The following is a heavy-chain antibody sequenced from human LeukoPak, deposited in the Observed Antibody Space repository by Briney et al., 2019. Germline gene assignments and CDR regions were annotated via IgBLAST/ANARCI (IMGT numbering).Heavy chain of an antibody. V-gene: IGHV4-31*03. D-gene: IGHD3-10*01. CDR3: ARTFYYGSGSLDAFDI. CDR1: GGSISSGDYY. J-gene: IGHJ3*02. CDR2: IYYSGST. Sequence: SQTLSLTCTVSGGSISSGDYYWSWIRQHPGKGLEWIGYIYYSGSTYYNPSLKSRVTISLDTSNNQFSLRLSSVTAADTAVYHCARTFYYGSGSLDAFDIWGQGTMVTVSS.